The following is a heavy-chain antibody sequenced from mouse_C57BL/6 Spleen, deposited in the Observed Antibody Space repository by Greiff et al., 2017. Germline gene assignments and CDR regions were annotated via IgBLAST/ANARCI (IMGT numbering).Heavy chain of an antibody. V-gene: IGHV1-62-2*01. Sequence: VQLQQSGAESVQSGASAKLSCKACRYTFTEYTIHTLKPRSGLGLARIGWFYSGSGSIQYNEKFKEKAPSIADKSSSAVYMELIRLTSEDSAVYFCARHEDLRRDLSAMDCWGQVASVSVAS. CDR1: RYTFTEYT. J-gene: IGHJ4*01. CDR3: ARHEDLRRDLSAMDC. D-gene: IGHD3-3*01. CDR2: FYSGSGSI.